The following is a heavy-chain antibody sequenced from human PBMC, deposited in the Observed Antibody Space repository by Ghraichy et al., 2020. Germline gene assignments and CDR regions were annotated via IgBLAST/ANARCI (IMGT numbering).Heavy chain of an antibody. CDR2: ISGNADYT. CDR3: AKDVGIGGIYGYGRFDH. D-gene: IGHD5-18*01. Sequence: GGSLRLSCVGSGFTFNYAMNWVRQAPGKGLEWLAAISGNADYTHYADSVKGRFSFTRDNAKNSVYLQLNSLRAEDTAVYYCAKDVGIGGIYGYGRFDHWGQGTLVTVSS. V-gene: IGHV3-23*01. CDR1: GFTFNYA. J-gene: IGHJ4*02.